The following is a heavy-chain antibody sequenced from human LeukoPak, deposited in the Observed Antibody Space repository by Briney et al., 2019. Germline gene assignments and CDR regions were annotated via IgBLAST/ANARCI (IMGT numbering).Heavy chain of an antibody. Sequence: GGSLRLSCAASGFTFSSYWMSWVRQAPGKGLEWVSNIKQDGSEKYYVDSVKGRFTISRDNAKNSLYLQMNSLRAEDTAVYYCARDWAHVLLWFGELGDDSPRFDYWGQGTLVTVSS. CDR3: ARDWAHVLLWFGELGDDSPRFDY. V-gene: IGHV3-7*01. CDR2: IKQDGSEK. J-gene: IGHJ4*02. D-gene: IGHD3-10*01. CDR1: GFTFSSYW.